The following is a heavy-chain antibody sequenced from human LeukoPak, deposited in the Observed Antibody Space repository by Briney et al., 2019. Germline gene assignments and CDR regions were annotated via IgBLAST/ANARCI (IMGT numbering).Heavy chain of an antibody. CDR2: IYHSGST. CDR1: GGSISSGGYS. Sequence: SETLSLTCIVSGGSISSGGYSWSWIRQPPGKGLEWIGYIYHSGSTYYNPSLKSRVTISVDRSKNQFSLKLSSVTAADTAVYYCARGYCTNGVCYRAFDIWGQGTMVTVSS. CDR3: ARGYCTNGVCYRAFDI. J-gene: IGHJ3*02. V-gene: IGHV4-30-2*01. D-gene: IGHD2-8*01.